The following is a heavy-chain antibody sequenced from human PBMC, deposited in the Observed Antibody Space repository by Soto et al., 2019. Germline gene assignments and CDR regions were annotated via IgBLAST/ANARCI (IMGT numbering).Heavy chain of an antibody. Sequence: ASVKVSCKASGYKFTTYFIHWVRQDPGQGLEWMGMSHPSGDTGYAQKFRGRVTMTIDTSTTTAYMELRDLTSEDTAVYFSVRGYCTTSPCSGDFQFWGQGTLVTVSS. V-gene: IGHV1-46*01. CDR1: GYKFTTYF. CDR2: SHPSGDT. D-gene: IGHD2-15*01. J-gene: IGHJ1*01. CDR3: VRGYCTTSPCSGDFQF.